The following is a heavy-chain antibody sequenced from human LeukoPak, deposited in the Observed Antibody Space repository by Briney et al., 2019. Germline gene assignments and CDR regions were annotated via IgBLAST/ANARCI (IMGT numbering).Heavy chain of an antibody. CDR3: ARETEPTMWVLLLGSQYYFDY. CDR1: GFTFSSYS. D-gene: IGHD1-26*01. J-gene: IGHJ4*02. V-gene: IGHV3-21*01. Sequence: GGSLRLSCAASGFTFSSYSMNWVRQAPGKGLEWVSSISSSSSYIYYADSVKGRFTISRDNAKNSLYLQMNSLRAEDTAVYYCARETEPTMWVLLLGSQYYFDYWGQGTLVTVSS. CDR2: ISSSSSYI.